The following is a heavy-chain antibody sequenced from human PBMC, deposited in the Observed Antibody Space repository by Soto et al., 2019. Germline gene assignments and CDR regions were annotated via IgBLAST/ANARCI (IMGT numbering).Heavy chain of an antibody. CDR1: GYKLTTYG. V-gene: IGHV1-18*04. J-gene: IGHJ4*02. Sequence: QVQLLQSGAEVKKSGASVKVSCKSSGYKLTTYGFNWVRQAPGQGLEWMGGSSGYDGNTNYEQKFKGRVTMTTDTSTSTAHMELRSLRSDDTAVYYGATTEEGLCGSSACTLAYWGQGTPVPVSS. CDR3: ATTEEGLCGSSACTLAY. D-gene: IGHD2-2*01. CDR2: SSGYDGNT.